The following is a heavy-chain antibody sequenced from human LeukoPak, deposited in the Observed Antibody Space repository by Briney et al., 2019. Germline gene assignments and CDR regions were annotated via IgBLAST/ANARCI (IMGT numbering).Heavy chain of an antibody. J-gene: IGHJ3*02. CDR2: IKQDGSEK. Sequence: EPGGSLRLSCAASGFTFSSYWMSWVRQAPGKGLEWVANIKQDGSEKYYVDSVKGRFTISRDNAKNSLYLQMNSLRAEDTAVYYCARDPGYTDPPGPDAFDIWGQGTMVTVSS. CDR1: GFTFSSYW. D-gene: IGHD5-24*01. CDR3: ARDPGYTDPPGPDAFDI. V-gene: IGHV3-7*01.